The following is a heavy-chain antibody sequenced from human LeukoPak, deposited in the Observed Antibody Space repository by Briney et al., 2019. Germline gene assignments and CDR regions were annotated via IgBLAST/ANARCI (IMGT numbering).Heavy chain of an antibody. CDR3: ARDKGYGSDY. J-gene: IGHJ4*02. CDR2: IKQDGSQK. Sequence: GGSLRLSCEASGFTFSDHWMNWLRQARGEGLEWVACIKQDGSQKYYVDSVKGLFTISRDNAKNSLYLQMSSLRAEDTAMYYCARDKGYGSDYWGPGVQVTVSS. V-gene: IGHV3-7*01. CDR1: GFTFSDHW. D-gene: IGHD3-10*01.